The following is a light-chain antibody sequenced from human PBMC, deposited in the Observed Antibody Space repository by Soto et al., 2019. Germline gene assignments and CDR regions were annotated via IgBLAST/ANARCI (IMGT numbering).Light chain of an antibody. Sequence: EIVLTQCPGTLSLSPWERATLSCRASQSVSSSFLAWYQQKPGQAPRLLIYGASSRATGIPDRFSGSGSGTDFTLTISRLEPEDFAVYYCHHYGSSPRTFGQGTKVEIK. J-gene: IGKJ1*01. CDR2: GAS. CDR3: HHYGSSPRT. CDR1: QSVSSSF. V-gene: IGKV3-20*01.